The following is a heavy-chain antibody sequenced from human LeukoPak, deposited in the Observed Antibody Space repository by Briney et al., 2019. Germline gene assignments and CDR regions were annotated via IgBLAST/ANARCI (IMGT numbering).Heavy chain of an antibody. D-gene: IGHD5-18*01. CDR1: GYTFTSYY. J-gene: IGHJ4*02. V-gene: IGHV1-2*02. CDR2: INPNSGGT. CDR3: ARAKSGYSYGDFDY. Sequence: ASVKVSCKASGYTFTSYYMHWVRQAPGQGLEWMGWINPNSGGTNSAQKFQGRVTMTRDTSINTAYMELSRLASDDTAVYYCARAKSGYSYGDFDYWGQGSLVSVSS.